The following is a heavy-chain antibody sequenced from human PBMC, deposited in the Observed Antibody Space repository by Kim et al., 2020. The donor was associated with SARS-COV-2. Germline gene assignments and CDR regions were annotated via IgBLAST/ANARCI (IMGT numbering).Heavy chain of an antibody. D-gene: IGHD5-12*01. CDR2: IIPIFGTA. CDR1: GGTFSSYA. Sequence: SVKVSCKASGGTFSSYAISWVRQAPGQGLEWMGGIIPIFGTANYAQKFQGRVTITADESTSTAYMELSSLRSEDTAVYYCARSKYSGYDSNRWFDPWGQGTLVTVSS. J-gene: IGHJ5*02. V-gene: IGHV1-69*13. CDR3: ARSKYSGYDSNRWFDP.